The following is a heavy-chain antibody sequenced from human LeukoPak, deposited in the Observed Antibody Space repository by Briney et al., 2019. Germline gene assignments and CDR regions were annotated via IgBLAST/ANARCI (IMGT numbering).Heavy chain of an antibody. J-gene: IGHJ6*04. CDR1: GGSISSYY. CDR2: IYYSGST. V-gene: IGHV4-59*01. Sequence: PSETLSLTCTVSGGSISSYYWSWIRQPPGKGLEWIGYIYYSGSTNYNPSPKSRVTISVDTSKNQFSLKLSSVTAADTAVYYCARGASDYDFWSGTSDVWGKGTTVTVSS. D-gene: IGHD3-3*01. CDR3: ARGASDYDFWSGTSDV.